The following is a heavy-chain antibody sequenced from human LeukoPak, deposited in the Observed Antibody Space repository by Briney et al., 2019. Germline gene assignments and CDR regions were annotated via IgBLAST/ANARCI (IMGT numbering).Heavy chain of an antibody. D-gene: IGHD3-9*01. CDR3: ARLPSEGGILTGYLDY. CDR1: GYSFTNYR. J-gene: IGHJ4*02. Sequence: GESLKISSKGSGYSFTNYRIAWVRQMPGKGLEWMGIIYPGDSDTRYSPSFQGQVTISADKSISTAYVQWSSLKASDTAMYYRARLPSEGGILTGYLDYWGQGTLVTVSS. CDR2: IYPGDSDT. V-gene: IGHV5-51*01.